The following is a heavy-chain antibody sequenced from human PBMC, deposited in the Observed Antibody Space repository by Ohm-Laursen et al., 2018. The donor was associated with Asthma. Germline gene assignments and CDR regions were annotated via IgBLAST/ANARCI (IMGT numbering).Heavy chain of an antibody. CDR3: ARSKNIAAAGTGARELGY. Sequence: GASVKASCKASGYTFTGYSMHWVRQAPGQGLEWMGRINPNSGGTDYAQKFQGRVTMTRDTSISTAYMELSRLRSDDTAVYYCARSKNIAAAGTGARELGYWGQGTLVTVSS. J-gene: IGHJ4*02. D-gene: IGHD6-13*01. CDR1: GYTFTGYS. V-gene: IGHV1-2*06. CDR2: INPNSGGT.